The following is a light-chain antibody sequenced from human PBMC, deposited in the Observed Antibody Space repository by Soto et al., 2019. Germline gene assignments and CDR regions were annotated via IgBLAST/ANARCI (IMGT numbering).Light chain of an antibody. Sequence: QSALTQPASVSGSPEQSITISCTGTSSDIGGYNYVSWYQQHPGKVPRLMIYEVNNRPSGVSNRFSGSKSGNTASLTISGLQAEDEADYYCSSYTTSTSLVFGGGTQLTVL. CDR3: SSYTTSTSLV. V-gene: IGLV2-14*01. J-gene: IGLJ3*02. CDR1: SSDIGGYNY. CDR2: EVN.